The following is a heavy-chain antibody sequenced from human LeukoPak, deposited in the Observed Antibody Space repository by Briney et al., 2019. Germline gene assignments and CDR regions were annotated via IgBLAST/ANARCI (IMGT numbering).Heavy chain of an antibody. CDR2: ISGDGGST. J-gene: IGHJ3*02. Sequence: GGSLRLSCAASGFTFDDYAMHWVRQAPGKGLEWVSLISGDGGSTYYADSVKGRFTISRDNSKNSLYLQMNSLRTEDTAIYYCARVRTGDAFDIWGQGTMVAVSS. CDR3: ARVRTGDAFDI. D-gene: IGHD3/OR15-3a*01. CDR1: GFTFDDYA. V-gene: IGHV3-43*02.